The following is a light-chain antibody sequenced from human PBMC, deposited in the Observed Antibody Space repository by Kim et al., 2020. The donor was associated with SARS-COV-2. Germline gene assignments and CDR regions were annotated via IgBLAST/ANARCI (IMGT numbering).Light chain of an antibody. CDR1: QSVSSN. V-gene: IGKV3-15*01. J-gene: IGKJ2*01. CDR3: QQYNNWLYT. CDR2: GAS. Sequence: VSPGERATLSCRASQSVSSNLAWYQQKPGQAPRLLIYGASTRATGIPARFSGSGSGTEFTLTISSLQSEDFAVYYCQQYNNWLYTFGQGTKLEI.